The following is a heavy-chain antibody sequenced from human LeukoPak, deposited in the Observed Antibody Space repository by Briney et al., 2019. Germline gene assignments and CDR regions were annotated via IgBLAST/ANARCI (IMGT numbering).Heavy chain of an antibody. J-gene: IGHJ4*02. CDR3: AKDLHKYPPSPFDY. D-gene: IGHD2-2*01. Sequence: GGSLRLSCAASGFTFSSYGMHWVRQAPGKGLEWVAFIRYDGSNKYYADSVKGRFTISRDNSKNTLYLQMNSLRAEDTAVYYCAKDLHKYPPSPFDYWGQGTLVTVSS. CDR1: GFTFSSYG. CDR2: IRYDGSNK. V-gene: IGHV3-30*02.